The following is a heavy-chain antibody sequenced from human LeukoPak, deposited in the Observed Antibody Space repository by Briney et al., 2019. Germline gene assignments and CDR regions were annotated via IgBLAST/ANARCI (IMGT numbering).Heavy chain of an antibody. V-gene: IGHV4-34*01. D-gene: IGHD3-16*02. CDR2: INHSGST. CDR3: ARGRYLPLYFDY. J-gene: IGHJ4*02. Sequence: TSETLSLTCAGYGGSFSGLYWSWIRQPPGKGLEWIGEINHSGSTNHNPSLKSRLNMSVDTSKNQFFLKLSSVTAADTAVYYCARGRYLPLYFDYWGQGTLVTVSS. CDR1: GGSFSGLY.